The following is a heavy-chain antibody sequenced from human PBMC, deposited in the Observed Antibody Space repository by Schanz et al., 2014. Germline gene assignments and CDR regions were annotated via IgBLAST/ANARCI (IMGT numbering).Heavy chain of an antibody. D-gene: IGHD1-26*01. CDR1: GFTFSSYS. J-gene: IGHJ6*02. CDR3: VKDLQRELLRDDHYYGMDV. V-gene: IGHV3-21*01. CDR2: ISRSSSSI. Sequence: EVQLVESGGGLVKPGGSLRLSCAASGFTFSSYSMNWVRQAPGKGLEWVSSISRSSSSIYYADSVKGRFTTSRDNSKNTMYLQMNSLRAEDTAVYYCVKDLQRELLRDDHYYGMDVWGQGTTVTVSS.